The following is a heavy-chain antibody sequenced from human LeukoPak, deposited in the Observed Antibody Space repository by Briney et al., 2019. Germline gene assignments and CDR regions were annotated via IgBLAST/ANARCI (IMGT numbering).Heavy chain of an antibody. Sequence: GGSLRLSCAASGFTVSSNYMSWVRQAPGKGLEWVSRINIDGSSGSYADSVEGRFTISRDNAKNTVYLQMNSLRAEDTAVYYCTREVSGSLYFDYWGQGTLVTVSS. V-gene: IGHV3-74*01. J-gene: IGHJ4*02. CDR3: TREVSGSLYFDY. CDR1: GFTVSSNY. D-gene: IGHD1-26*01. CDR2: INIDGSSG.